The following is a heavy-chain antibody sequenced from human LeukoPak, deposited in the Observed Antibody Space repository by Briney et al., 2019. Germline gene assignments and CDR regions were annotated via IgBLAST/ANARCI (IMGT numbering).Heavy chain of an antibody. J-gene: IGHJ4*02. V-gene: IGHV4-30-4*08. CDR1: GGSISSGDYY. D-gene: IGHD6-13*01. CDR2: IYYSGST. Sequence: PSQTLSLTCTVSGGSISSGDYYWSWIRQPPGKGLEWIGYIYYSGSTYYNPSLKSRVTLSVDTSKNQFSLKLSSVTAADTAVYYCARGGSSRFPFLDYWGQGTLVTVSS. CDR3: ARGGSSRFPFLDY.